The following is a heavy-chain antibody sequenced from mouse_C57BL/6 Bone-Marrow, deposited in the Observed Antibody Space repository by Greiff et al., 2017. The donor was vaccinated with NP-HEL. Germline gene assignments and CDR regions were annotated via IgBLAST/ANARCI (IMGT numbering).Heavy chain of an antibody. CDR1: GYSITSGYD. Sequence: EVQLVESGPGMVKPSQSLSLTCTVTGYSITSGYDWHWIRHFPGNKLEWMGYISYSGSTNYNPSLKSRISITHDTSKNHFFLKLNSVTTEDTATYYCASGLLSTWFAYWGQGTLVTVSA. J-gene: IGHJ3*01. V-gene: IGHV3-1*01. CDR3: ASGLLSTWFAY. CDR2: ISYSGST.